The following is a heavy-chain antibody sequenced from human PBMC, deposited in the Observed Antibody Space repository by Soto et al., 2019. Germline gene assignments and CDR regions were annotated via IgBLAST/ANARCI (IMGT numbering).Heavy chain of an antibody. D-gene: IGHD5-12*01. Sequence: XXTLSLPFAVYGGSFSGYYWRWIPQPPGKGLEWIGEINHSGSTNYNPSLKSRVTISVDTSKNQFSLKLSSATAADTAVYYCAHRLPYYYYMDVWGKGTTVTVSS. CDR2: INHSGST. V-gene: IGHV4-34*01. CDR1: GGSFSGYY. CDR3: AHRLPYYYYMDV. J-gene: IGHJ6*03.